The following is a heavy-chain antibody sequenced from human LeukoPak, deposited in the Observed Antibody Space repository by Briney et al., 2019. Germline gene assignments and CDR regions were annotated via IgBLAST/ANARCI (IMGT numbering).Heavy chain of an antibody. Sequence: SETLSLTCAVYGGSFSNYYWSWIRQPSGKGLEWIGEINHSGSTNYNPSLKSRVTISVDTSKNQFSLKLSSVTAADTAVYYCARTGSSWPPYYYYYMDVWGKGTTVTISS. D-gene: IGHD6-13*01. CDR2: INHSGST. CDR1: GGSFSNYY. CDR3: ARTGSSWPPYYYYYMDV. J-gene: IGHJ6*03. V-gene: IGHV4-34*01.